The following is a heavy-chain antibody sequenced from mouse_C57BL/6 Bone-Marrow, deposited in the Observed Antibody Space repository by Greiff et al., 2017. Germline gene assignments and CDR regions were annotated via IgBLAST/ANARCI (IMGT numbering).Heavy chain of an antibody. Sequence: QVQLQQSGAELVRPGTSVKVSCKASGYAFTNYLIAWVKQRPGQGLAWIGVINPGSGGTNYNEKFKGKATLTADKSSSTAYMQLSSLTSEDSAVYFCAREQFITTVVGHFDYWGQGTTLTVSA. V-gene: IGHV1-54*01. CDR2: INPGSGGT. CDR1: GYAFTNYL. CDR3: AREQFITTVVGHFDY. J-gene: IGHJ2*01. D-gene: IGHD1-1*01.